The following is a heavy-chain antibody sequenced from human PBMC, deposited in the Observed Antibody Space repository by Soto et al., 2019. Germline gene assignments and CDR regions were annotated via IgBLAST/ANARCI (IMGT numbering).Heavy chain of an antibody. CDR3: AREDYYDSSH. J-gene: IGHJ1*01. Sequence: QVQLQESGPGLVKPSETLSLTCTVSSGSVSSDSYYWSSIRQPPGKGLEWIGYIYYSGSTNYNPSRKSRVTISVDTAKNQFSLKLISVTAADTAVYYCAREDYYDSSHWGQGALVTVSS. CDR2: IYYSGST. D-gene: IGHD3-22*01. V-gene: IGHV4-61*01. CDR1: SGSVSSDSYY.